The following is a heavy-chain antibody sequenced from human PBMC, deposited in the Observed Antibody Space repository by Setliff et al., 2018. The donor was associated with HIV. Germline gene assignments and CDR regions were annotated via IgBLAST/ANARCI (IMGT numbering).Heavy chain of an antibody. J-gene: IGHJ1*01. D-gene: IGHD1-26*01. CDR1: SYSIDSGYY. V-gene: IGHV4-38-2*01. CDR2: VYHGGNT. CDR3: ARLGGGSYNFFHH. Sequence: PSETLSLTCAVSSYSIDSGYYWAWIRQSPGRGPEWIGSVYHGGNTYYNPSLKSRVTISMDTSKNRFSLKLNSVTAADTAVYYCARLGGGSYNFFHHWGQGTLVTVSS.